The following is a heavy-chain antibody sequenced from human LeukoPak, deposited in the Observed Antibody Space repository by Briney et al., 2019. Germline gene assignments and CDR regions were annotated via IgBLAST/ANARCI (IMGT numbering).Heavy chain of an antibody. V-gene: IGHV3-7*01. Sequence: GGSLRLSCAASGFTFSSYWMSWVRQAPGKGLEWVANIKQDGSEKYYVDSVKGRFTISRDNAKNSLYLQMNSLRAEDTAVYYCARTGVTMVRGALRHWGQGTLVTVSS. D-gene: IGHD3-10*01. CDR3: ARTGVTMVRGALRH. J-gene: IGHJ4*02. CDR2: IKQDGSEK. CDR1: GFTFSSYW.